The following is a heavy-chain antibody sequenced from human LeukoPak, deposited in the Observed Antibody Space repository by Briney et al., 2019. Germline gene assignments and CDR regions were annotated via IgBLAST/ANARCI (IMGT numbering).Heavy chain of an antibody. V-gene: IGHV1-69*04. CDR3: ARSGITIFGVVPPTFDY. CDR2: IIPILGIA. Sequence: SVKVSCKASGGTFSSYAISWVRQAPGQGLEGMGRIIPILGIANYAQKFQGRVTITADKSTSTAYMELSSLRSEDTAVYYCARSGITIFGVVPPTFDYWGQGTLVTVSS. J-gene: IGHJ4*02. D-gene: IGHD3-3*01. CDR1: GGTFSSYA.